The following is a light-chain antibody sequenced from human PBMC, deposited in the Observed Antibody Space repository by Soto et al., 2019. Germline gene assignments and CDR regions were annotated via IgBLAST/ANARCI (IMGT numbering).Light chain of an antibody. CDR2: EVS. J-gene: IGLJ3*02. CDR1: SSDVGGYNY. V-gene: IGLV2-8*01. Sequence: QSALTQPPSASGSTGQSVTISCTGSSSDVGGYNYVSWYQQHPGKAPKLMIYEVSKRPSGVPDRFSGSKSGNTASLTVSGLQAEDASDYYCSSYAGSNLWVFGGGTKLTVL. CDR3: SSYAGSNLWV.